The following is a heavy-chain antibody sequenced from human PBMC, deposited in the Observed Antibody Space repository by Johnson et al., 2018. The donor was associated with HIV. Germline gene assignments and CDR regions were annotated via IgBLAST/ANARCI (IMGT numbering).Heavy chain of an antibody. CDR2: IYASGDT. J-gene: IGHJ3*02. CDR1: GFTVSNNY. CDR3: ARDLMVGPTRTGSFDI. D-gene: IGHD1-26*01. Sequence: VQLVESGGDLVQPGGSLRLSCAASGFTVSNNYVSWVRQAPGKGLELVSVIYASGDTYHAASVKGRFTISRDNSKNTVYLQMSSLRVEDTAIYHCARDLMVGPTRTGSFDIWGQGTMVTVSS. V-gene: IGHV3-66*02.